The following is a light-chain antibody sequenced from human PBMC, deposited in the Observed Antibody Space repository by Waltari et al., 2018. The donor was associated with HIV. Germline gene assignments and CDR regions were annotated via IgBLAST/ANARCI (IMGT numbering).Light chain of an antibody. J-gene: IGKJ4*01. CDR2: DAS. CDR1: QDISNY. V-gene: IGKV1-33*01. Sequence: DIQMTQSPSSLSASVGNRVTITCQASQDISNYLNWYQQKPGKAPKPLIHDASKLEIGVPLRFRGSGSGTDFTFTISSLQPEDVATYYCQQFDNLPLTFGGGTRVEIK. CDR3: QQFDNLPLT.